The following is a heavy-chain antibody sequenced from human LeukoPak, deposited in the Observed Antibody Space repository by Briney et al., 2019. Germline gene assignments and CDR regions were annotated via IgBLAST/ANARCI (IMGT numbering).Heavy chain of an antibody. V-gene: IGHV3-23*01. CDR2: IGSAGINT. D-gene: IGHD3-16*01. J-gene: IGHJ4*02. CDR1: GFTFSNYG. Sequence: GGSLRLSCAASGFTFSNYGMSWVRQAPGKGLEWVSAIGSAGINTYYADSVKGRFTISRDNSKDILYLQMKSLRVEDTAVYFCATSRGYIDNWGQGTVVTVSS. CDR3: ATSRGYIDN.